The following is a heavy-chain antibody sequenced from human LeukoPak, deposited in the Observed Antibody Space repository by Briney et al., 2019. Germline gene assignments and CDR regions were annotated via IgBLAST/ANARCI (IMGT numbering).Heavy chain of an antibody. D-gene: IGHD3-22*01. CDR3: RGYYYDSSGYYSFDY. CDR2: IIPIFGTA. V-gene: IGHV1-69*05. J-gene: IGHJ4*02. Sequence: EASVKVSCKASGGTFSSYAISWVRQAPGQGLEWMGGIIPIFGTANYAQKFQGRVTITTDESTSTAYMELSSLRSEDTAVYYCRGYYYDSSGYYSFDYWGQGTLVTVSS. CDR1: GGTFSSYA.